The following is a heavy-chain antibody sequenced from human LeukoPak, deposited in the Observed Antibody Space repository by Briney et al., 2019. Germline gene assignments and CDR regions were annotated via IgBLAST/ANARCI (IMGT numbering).Heavy chain of an antibody. Sequence: GGSLRLSCEASGFTFSSYAMHWVRQAPGKGLEGVAVISYDGSNKYYADSVKGRFTISRDDSKNTLYLQMHSLRAEDTAVYYCARDFHGSGSYPWFDPWGQGTLVTVSS. CDR2: ISYDGSNK. V-gene: IGHV3-30-3*01. CDR1: GFTFSSYA. J-gene: IGHJ5*02. CDR3: ARDFHGSGSYPWFDP. D-gene: IGHD3-10*01.